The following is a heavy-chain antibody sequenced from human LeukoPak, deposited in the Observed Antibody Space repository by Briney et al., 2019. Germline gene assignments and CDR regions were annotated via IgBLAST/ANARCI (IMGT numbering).Heavy chain of an antibody. V-gene: IGHV3-23*01. CDR2: ISGSGGST. D-gene: IGHD5-24*01. CDR1: GFTFSSYE. CDR3: AQDIGWLQFAY. Sequence: GGSLRLSCAASGFTFSSYEMNWVGQAPGKGLELVSAISGSGGSTYYADSVKGRFTISRDNSKNTLYLQMNSLRAEDTAVYYCAQDIGWLQFAYWGQGTLVTVSS. J-gene: IGHJ4*02.